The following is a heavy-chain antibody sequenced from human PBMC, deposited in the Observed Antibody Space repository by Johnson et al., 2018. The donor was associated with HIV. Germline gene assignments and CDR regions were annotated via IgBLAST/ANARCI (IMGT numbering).Heavy chain of an antibody. Sequence: VQLVESGGGVVQPGRSLRLSCAASGFTFSGSAMHWVRQASGKGLEWVGRIRSKANSYATAYAASVKGRFTISRDDSKNTAYLQMNSLKTEDTAVYYCTKGLEWATAGDAFDIWGQGTMVTVSS. V-gene: IGHV3-73*01. CDR1: GFTFSGSA. CDR2: IRSKANSYAT. CDR3: TKGLEWATAGDAFDI. J-gene: IGHJ3*02. D-gene: IGHD1-26*01.